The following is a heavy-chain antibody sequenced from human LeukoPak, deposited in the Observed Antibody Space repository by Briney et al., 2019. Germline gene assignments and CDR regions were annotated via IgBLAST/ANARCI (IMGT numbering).Heavy chain of an antibody. CDR3: ARGRVGSPRSITMVRVPLHNWFDP. CDR1: GGSFSGYY. V-gene: IGHV4-34*01. D-gene: IGHD3-10*01. J-gene: IGHJ5*02. Sequence: PSETLSLTCAVYGGSFSGYYWSWIRQPPGKGLEWIGEINHSGSTNYNPSLKSRVTISVDTSKNQFSLKLSSVTAADAAVYYCARGRVGSPRSITMVRVPLHNWFDPWGQGTLVTVSS. CDR2: INHSGST.